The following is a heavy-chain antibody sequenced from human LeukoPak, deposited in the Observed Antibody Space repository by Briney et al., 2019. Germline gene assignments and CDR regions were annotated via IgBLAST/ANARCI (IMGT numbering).Heavy chain of an antibody. Sequence: PGGSLRLSCAASGFSFSENWMSWVRQAPGKGPEWVANIRPDGNVAFHVDFVKGRFSISRDNAKNTLYLQMNGLRVEDTALYYCARDDHWGWDKWGQGTLVTVSS. V-gene: IGHV3-7*01. D-gene: IGHD7-27*01. J-gene: IGHJ4*02. CDR2: IRPDGNVA. CDR3: ARDDHWGWDK. CDR1: GFSFSENW.